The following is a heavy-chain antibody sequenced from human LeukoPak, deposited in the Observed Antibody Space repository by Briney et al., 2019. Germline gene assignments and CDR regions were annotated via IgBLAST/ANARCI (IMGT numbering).Heavy chain of an antibody. CDR2: MYGAGST. J-gene: IGHJ4*02. CDR1: GFTVSSNY. D-gene: IGHD3-9*01. Sequence: GGSLRLSCAASGFTVSSNYMTWVRQSPGKGLEGVSLMYGAGSTHYADSVRGRFTISRNNSKNTVYFQMNRLRTEDTAVYYCGASNLLTGYFSLNYWGQGPLVTVSS. V-gene: IGHV3-66*01. CDR3: GASNLLTGYFSLNY.